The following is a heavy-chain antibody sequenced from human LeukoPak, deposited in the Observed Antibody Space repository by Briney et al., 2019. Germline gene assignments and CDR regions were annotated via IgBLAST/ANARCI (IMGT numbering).Heavy chain of an antibody. CDR1: GFTFSSYW. V-gene: IGHV3-7*01. J-gene: IGHJ5*02. CDR2: IKQDGSEK. D-gene: IGHD3-10*01. Sequence: PGGSLRLSCAASGFTFSSYWMSWVRQAPGKGLEWVANIKQDGSEKYYVDSVKGRFTISRDNAKNSLYLQMNSLRAEDTAVYYCARLRAYGSGSHRVNWFDPWGQGTLVTVSS. CDR3: ARLRAYGSGSHRVNWFDP.